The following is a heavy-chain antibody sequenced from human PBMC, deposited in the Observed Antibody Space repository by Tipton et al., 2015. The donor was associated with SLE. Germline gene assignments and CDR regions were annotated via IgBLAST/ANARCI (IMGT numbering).Heavy chain of an antibody. D-gene: IGHD6-13*01. CDR2: ISYDGSNK. V-gene: IGHV3-30*04. J-gene: IGHJ4*02. CDR3: ARVIAAAGVEYFDY. Sequence: SLRLSCAASGFTFITYAMHWVRQAPGKGLEWVAVISYDGSNKYYADSVKGRFTISRDNSKNTLHLQMNSLRAEDTAVYYCARVIAAAGVEYFDYWGQGTLVTVSS. CDR1: GFTFITYA.